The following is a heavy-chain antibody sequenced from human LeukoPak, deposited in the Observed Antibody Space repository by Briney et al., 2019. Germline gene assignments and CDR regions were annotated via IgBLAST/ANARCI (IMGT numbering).Heavy chain of an antibody. CDR1: DDSIGSSSYY. V-gene: IGHV4-39*07. Sequence: PSETLSLTCGVSDDSIGSSSYYWGWIRQPPGKGLEWIGEINHSGSTNYNPSLKSRVTISVDTSKNQFSLKLSSVTAADTAVYYCARGLGTYDYWGQGTLVTVSS. CDR2: INHSGST. CDR3: ARGLGTYDY. D-gene: IGHD3-10*01. J-gene: IGHJ4*02.